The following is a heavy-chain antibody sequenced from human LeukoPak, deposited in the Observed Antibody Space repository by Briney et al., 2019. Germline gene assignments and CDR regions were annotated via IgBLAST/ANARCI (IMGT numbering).Heavy chain of an antibody. CDR2: IYYSEST. V-gene: IGHV4-59*01. D-gene: IGHD4-23*01. CDR3: ARENYGGNSGRGWYFDL. J-gene: IGHJ2*01. Sequence: SETLSLTCTVSGGPISSYYWSWIRQPPGKGLEWIGYIYYSESTNYNPSLKSRVTVSVDTSKNQFSLKLSSVTAADTAVYYCARENYGGNSGRGWYFDLWGRGTLVTVSS. CDR1: GGPISSYY.